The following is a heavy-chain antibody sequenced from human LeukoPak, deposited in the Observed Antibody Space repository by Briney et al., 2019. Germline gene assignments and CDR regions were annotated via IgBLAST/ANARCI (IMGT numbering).Heavy chain of an antibody. Sequence: PSETLSLTCTVSGDSINSLDLWSRVRQPPGKGLEGIVEMYRSGTTDSNPSVRSRVTMAVYTSKNQFFLNLSSVTAADTAVYYCAGLVGRYSSGLYYYYFDYWGQGTLVTVSS. D-gene: IGHD3-22*01. CDR1: GDSINSLDL. J-gene: IGHJ4*02. CDR2: MYRSGTT. V-gene: IGHV4-4*02. CDR3: AGLVGRYSSGLYYYYFDY.